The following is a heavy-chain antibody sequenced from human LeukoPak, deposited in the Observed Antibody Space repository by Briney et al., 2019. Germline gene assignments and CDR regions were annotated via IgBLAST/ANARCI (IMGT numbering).Heavy chain of an antibody. CDR1: GYTFTSYG. J-gene: IGHJ6*02. D-gene: IGHD2-2*01. Sequence: ASVKVSCKASGYTFTSYGISWVRQAPGQGLEWMGWISAYNGNTNNAQKLQGRVTMTRDTSASTAYMELSSLRSEDTAVYYCARGPSTSIPTYYYYGMDVWGQGTTVTVSS. CDR3: ARGPSTSIPTYYYYGMDV. CDR2: ISAYNGNT. V-gene: IGHV1-18*01.